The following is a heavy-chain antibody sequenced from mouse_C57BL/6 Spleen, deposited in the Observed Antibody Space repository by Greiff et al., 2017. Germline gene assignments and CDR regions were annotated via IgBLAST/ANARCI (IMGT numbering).Heavy chain of an antibody. D-gene: IGHD1-1*01. V-gene: IGHV1-61*01. CDR3: AMGITTVEDAMDY. J-gene: IGHJ4*01. Sequence: VQLQQPGAELVRPGSSVKLSCKASGYTFTSYWMDWVKQRPGQGLEWIGNIYPSDSETHYNQKFKDKATLTVDKSSSTAYMQLSSLTSEDSAVYYCAMGITTVEDAMDYWGQGTSVTVSS. CDR2: IYPSDSET. CDR1: GYTFTSYW.